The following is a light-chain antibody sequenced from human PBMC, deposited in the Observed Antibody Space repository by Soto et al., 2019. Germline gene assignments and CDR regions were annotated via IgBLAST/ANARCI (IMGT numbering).Light chain of an antibody. CDR1: QRISRW. Sequence: DIQMTQSPSTLSASVGERVTITCRASQRISRWLAWYQQKPGRAPKLLIYDVSSLQSGVPSRFSGSGAGREFTLTISSLQPHDFATYCCQQYNSYSWTFGQGTKGESK. CDR2: DVS. J-gene: IGKJ1*01. CDR3: QQYNSYSWT. V-gene: IGKV1-5*01.